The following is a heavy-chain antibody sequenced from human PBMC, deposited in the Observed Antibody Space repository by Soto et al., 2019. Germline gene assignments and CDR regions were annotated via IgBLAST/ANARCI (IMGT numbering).Heavy chain of an antibody. CDR2: IYYSGST. J-gene: IGHJ4*02. D-gene: IGHD3-10*01. V-gene: IGHV4-30-4*02. CDR1: GVSISSSSYY. Sequence: SETLSLTCTVSGVSISSSSYYWSWIRQPPGKGLEWIGYIYYSGSTYYNPSLKSRVTISVDTSKNQFSLKLSSVTAADTAVYYCARAPRGNYGYPSYFDYWGQGTLVTVSS. CDR3: ARAPRGNYGYPSYFDY.